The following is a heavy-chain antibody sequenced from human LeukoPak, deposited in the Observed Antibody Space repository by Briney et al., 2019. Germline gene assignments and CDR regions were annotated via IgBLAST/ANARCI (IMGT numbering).Heavy chain of an antibody. V-gene: IGHV4-4*09. CDR3: ARHSSYYYYMDV. CDR1: GGSISSYY. J-gene: IGHJ6*03. D-gene: IGHD1-26*01. CDR2: IYTSGST. Sequence: SETLSLTCTVSGGSISSYYWSWIRQPPGKGLEWIGYIYTSGSTNYNPSLKSRVTTSVDTSKNQFSLKLSSVTAADTAVYYCARHSSYYYYMDVWGKGTTVTVSS.